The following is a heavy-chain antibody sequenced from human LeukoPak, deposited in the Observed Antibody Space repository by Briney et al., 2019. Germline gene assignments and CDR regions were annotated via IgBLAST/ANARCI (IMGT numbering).Heavy chain of an antibody. Sequence: GGSLRLSCAASGFTFSTYTMNWVRQAPGKGLEWVSAISGSGGSTYYADSVKGRFTISRDNSKNTLYLQMNSLRAEDTAVYYCAKPPRIAAAGRGYFDYWGQGTLVTVSS. CDR3: AKPPRIAAAGRGYFDY. D-gene: IGHD6-13*01. V-gene: IGHV3-23*01. J-gene: IGHJ4*02. CDR1: GFTFSTYT. CDR2: ISGSGGST.